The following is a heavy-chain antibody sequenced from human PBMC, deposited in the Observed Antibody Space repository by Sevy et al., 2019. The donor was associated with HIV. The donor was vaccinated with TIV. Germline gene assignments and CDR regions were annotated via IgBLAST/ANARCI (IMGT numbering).Heavy chain of an antibody. CDR3: ARGMATNEEFDY. J-gene: IGHJ4*02. D-gene: IGHD5-12*01. CDR1: GFTISEYI. CDR2: ISIDGSYT. Sequence: GGSLRLSCAASGFTISEYIMTWVRQAPGKGLEWVSVISIDGSYTYYADPVKGRFTISRDNSKYSLSLQMSSLRAEDTAIYYCARGMATNEEFDYWGQGTLVTVSS. V-gene: IGHV3-23*01.